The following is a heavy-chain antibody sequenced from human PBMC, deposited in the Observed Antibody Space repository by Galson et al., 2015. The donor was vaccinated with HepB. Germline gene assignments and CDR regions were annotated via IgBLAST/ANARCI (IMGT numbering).Heavy chain of an antibody. D-gene: IGHD3-22*01. Sequence: SVKVSCKASGYTFTSYGISWVRQAPGQGLEWMGWISAYNGNTNYAQKLQGRVTMTTDTSTSTAYMERRSLRSDDTAVYYCAIRHYYDSSGYPDAFDIWGQGTMVTVSS. CDR1: GYTFTSYG. CDR3: AIRHYYDSSGYPDAFDI. CDR2: ISAYNGNT. V-gene: IGHV1-18*01. J-gene: IGHJ3*02.